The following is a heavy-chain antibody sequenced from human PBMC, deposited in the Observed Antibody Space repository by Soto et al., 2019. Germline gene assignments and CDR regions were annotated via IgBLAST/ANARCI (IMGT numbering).Heavy chain of an antibody. CDR1: GFPFSSYW. D-gene: IGHD3-16*02. CDR3: VRYPRSVGGSYRPDY. CDR2: INSDGSIT. Sequence: EVQLVESGGGLVQPGGSLRLSCGASGFPFSSYWMHLGRQVPEKGLVWVSRINSDGSITNYADAVKGRFTISRDNVKNTLYLQMNSLRAEDTAVYYCVRYPRSVGGSYRPDYWGQGTLVTVSS. J-gene: IGHJ4*02. V-gene: IGHV3-74*01.